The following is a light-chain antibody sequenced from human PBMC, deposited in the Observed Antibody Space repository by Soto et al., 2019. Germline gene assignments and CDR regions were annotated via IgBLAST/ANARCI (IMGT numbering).Light chain of an antibody. CDR3: QKYNSAPLP. V-gene: IGKV1-27*01. Sequence: GDSVTLTCRASQGIGVYLAWLQQKPGNVPKLLIYAASTLQSGVPSRFSGSGSGTDFTLTISSLQPEEFATYYCQKYNSAPLPFGGGTKVEIK. CDR1: QGIGVY. CDR2: AAS. J-gene: IGKJ4*01.